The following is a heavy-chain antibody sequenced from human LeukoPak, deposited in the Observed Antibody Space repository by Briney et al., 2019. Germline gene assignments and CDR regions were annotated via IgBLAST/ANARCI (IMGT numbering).Heavy chain of an antibody. Sequence: GASVKVPCKASGYTFTNYYIHWVRQAPGQRLEWMGITDPIGGSTNYAQKFQGRVTMTRDTSTSTVYMELSSLRSEDSAVYYCARWTTTYLDYWGQGTLVTVSS. CDR2: TDPIGGST. CDR3: ARWTTTYLDY. J-gene: IGHJ4*02. D-gene: IGHD4-11*01. CDR1: GYTFTNYY. V-gene: IGHV1-46*01.